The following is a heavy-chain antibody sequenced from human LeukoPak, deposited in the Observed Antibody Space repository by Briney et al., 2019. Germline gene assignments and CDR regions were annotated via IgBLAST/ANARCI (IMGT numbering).Heavy chain of an antibody. CDR1: GGSISSYY. J-gene: IGHJ6*02. V-gene: IGHV4-59*08. CDR2: IYYSGST. Sequence: SETLSLTCTVSGGSISSYYWSWIRQPPGKGLEWIGYIYYSGSTNYNPSLKSRVTISVDTSKNQFSLKLSSVTAADTAVYYCARVKGYSYGFPQGGYYYGMDVWGQGTTVTVSS. D-gene: IGHD5-18*01. CDR3: ARVKGYSYGFPQGGYYYGMDV.